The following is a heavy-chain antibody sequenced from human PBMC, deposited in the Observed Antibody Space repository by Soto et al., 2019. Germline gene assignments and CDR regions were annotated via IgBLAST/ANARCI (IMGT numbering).Heavy chain of an antibody. CDR1: GYDFTNYW. J-gene: IGHJ6*02. CDR3: ARTFGVGSPYYYYGMDV. D-gene: IGHD3-3*01. V-gene: IGHV5-51*01. CDR2: IYPGDSDT. Sequence: LGESLKISCKCSGYDFTNYWIGWVRQMPGKGLEWMGIIYPGDSDTRYSPSLQGQVTISADKSISSAYLHWSNLRASDTATYYCARTFGVGSPYYYYGMDVWGQGTTVTVSS.